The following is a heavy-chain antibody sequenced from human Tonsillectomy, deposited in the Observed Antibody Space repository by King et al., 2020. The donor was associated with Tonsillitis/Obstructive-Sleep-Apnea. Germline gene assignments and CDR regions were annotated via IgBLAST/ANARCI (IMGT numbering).Heavy chain of an antibody. CDR3: VRDDKDGRYFDY. CDR2: INPSSCRT. J-gene: IGHJ4*02. V-gene: IGHV1-46*01. CDR1: GYTFTRNY. Sequence: QLVQSGAEVKKPGASVKVSCKASGYTFTRNYVHWVRQAPGQGLEWMGIINPSSCRTTYAQEFQGRVTMTRDTSTSTVSMELSSLRSEDTAIYYCVRDDKDGRYFDYWGQGSLVTVSS. D-gene: IGHD2-15*01.